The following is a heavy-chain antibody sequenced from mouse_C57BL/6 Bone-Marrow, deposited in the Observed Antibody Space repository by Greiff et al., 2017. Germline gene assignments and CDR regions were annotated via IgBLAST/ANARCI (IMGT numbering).Heavy chain of an antibody. Sequence: QVHVKQPGAELVKPGASVKMSCKASGYTFTSYWITWVKQRPGQGLEWIGDIYPGSGSTNYNEKFKSKATLTVDTSSSTAYMQLRSLTSEDSAVYYCARDGPWYFDVWGTGTTVTVSS. CDR1: GYTFTSYW. V-gene: IGHV1-55*01. CDR3: ARDGPWYFDV. CDR2: IYPGSGST. J-gene: IGHJ1*03. D-gene: IGHD2-3*01.